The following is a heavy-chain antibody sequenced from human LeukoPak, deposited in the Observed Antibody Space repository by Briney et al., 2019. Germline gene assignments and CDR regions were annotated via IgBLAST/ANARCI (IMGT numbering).Heavy chain of an antibody. V-gene: IGHV1-8*01. D-gene: IGHD3-16*01. CDR1: GYTFTSYD. CDR3: ARGWGSSTALYYYYYYGMDV. Sequence: ASVTVSCKASGYTFTSYDINWVRQATGQGLGWMGWMNPNSGNRGYAQKFQGRVTMTRNTSISTAYMELSSLRSEDTAVYYCARGWGSSTALYYYYYYGMDVWGQGTTVTVSS. J-gene: IGHJ6*02. CDR2: MNPNSGNR.